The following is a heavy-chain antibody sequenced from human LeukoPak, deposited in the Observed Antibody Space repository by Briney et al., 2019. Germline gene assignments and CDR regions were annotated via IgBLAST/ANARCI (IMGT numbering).Heavy chain of an antibody. CDR1: GGSISSGGYY. CDR2: IYYSGST. D-gene: IGHD3-10*01. CDR3: ARDLTGMVRGMDV. Sequence: PSQTLSLTCTVSGGSISSGGYYWSWIRQHPGKGLEWIGYIYYSGSTYYNPSLKSRVTISVDTSKNQFSLKLSSVTAADTAVYYCARDLTGMVRGMDVWGQGTTVTVSS. V-gene: IGHV4-31*03. J-gene: IGHJ6*02.